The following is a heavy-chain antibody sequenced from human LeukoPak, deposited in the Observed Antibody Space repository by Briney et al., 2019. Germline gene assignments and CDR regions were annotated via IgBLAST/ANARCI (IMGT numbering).Heavy chain of an antibody. Sequence: PGGSLRLSCAASGFTFSSYSMNWVRQAPGKGLEWVSSISSSSSYIYYADSVKGRFTISRDNAKNSLYLQMNSLRAEDTAVYYCAREKYEYSSSSGEFDYWGQGTLVTVSS. CDR1: GFTFSSYS. V-gene: IGHV3-21*01. D-gene: IGHD6-6*01. J-gene: IGHJ4*02. CDR2: ISSSSSYI. CDR3: AREKYEYSSSSGEFDY.